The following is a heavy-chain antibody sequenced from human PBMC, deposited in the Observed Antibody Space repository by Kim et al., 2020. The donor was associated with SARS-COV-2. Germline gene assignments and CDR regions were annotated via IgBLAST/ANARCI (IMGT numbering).Heavy chain of an antibody. Sequence: GGSLRLSCAASGFTFDDYAMHWVRQAPGKGLEWVSGISWNSGTIGYADSVKGRFTISRDNAKNSLYLQMNSLRAEDTALYYCAKDRRPATDAFDIWGQGT. CDR2: ISWNSGTI. CDR1: GFTFDDYA. J-gene: IGHJ3*02. D-gene: IGHD1-26*01. CDR3: AKDRRPATDAFDI. V-gene: IGHV3-9*01.